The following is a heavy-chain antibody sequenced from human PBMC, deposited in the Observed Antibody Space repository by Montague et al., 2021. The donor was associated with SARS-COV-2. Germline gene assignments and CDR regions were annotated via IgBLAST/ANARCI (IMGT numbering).Heavy chain of an antibody. CDR2: XYWYDEG. D-gene: IGHD1-14*01. J-gene: IGHJ2*01. CDR3: GHFLHRGSPNWYFDF. V-gene: IGHV2-5*01. Sequence: PALVKPTQTLTLTCTFSGFSLDTSGDAVGWIRQPPGKAPEWLAVXYWYDEGRYSPSLKSRLTIRKGTSKNQVVLTMTNMDPVDTATYFRGHFLHRGSPNWYFDFWGRGTLVTVSS. CDR1: GFSLDTSGDA.